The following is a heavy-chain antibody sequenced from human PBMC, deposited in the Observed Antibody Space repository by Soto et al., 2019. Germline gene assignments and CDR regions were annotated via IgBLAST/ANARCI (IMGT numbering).Heavy chain of an antibody. CDR1: GYTFTSYG. Sequence: ASVKVSCKASGYTFTSYGISWVRQAPGQGLEWMGWISAYNGNTNYAQKLQGRVTMTTDTSTSTAYMELRSLRSDDTAVYYCASCTSCYTVAPYGMDVWGQGTTVNVSA. D-gene: IGHD2-2*02. J-gene: IGHJ6*01. V-gene: IGHV1-18*01. CDR3: ASCTSCYTVAPYGMDV. CDR2: ISAYNGNT.